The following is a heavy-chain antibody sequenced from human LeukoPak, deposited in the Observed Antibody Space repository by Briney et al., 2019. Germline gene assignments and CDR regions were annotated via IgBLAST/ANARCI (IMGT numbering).Heavy chain of an antibody. CDR3: ARGVGTYSSSWYRYWYFDL. V-gene: IGHV1-46*01. J-gene: IGHJ2*01. Sequence: ASVKVSCKAFGYTFTSNYMHWVRQAPGQGPEWMGVISPSGGSTTYAQKFQGRVTLTRDMSTSTDYLELSSLRSEDTAVCYCARGVGTYSSSWYRYWYFDLWGRGTLVTVSS. D-gene: IGHD6-13*01. CDR1: GYTFTSNY. CDR2: ISPSGGST.